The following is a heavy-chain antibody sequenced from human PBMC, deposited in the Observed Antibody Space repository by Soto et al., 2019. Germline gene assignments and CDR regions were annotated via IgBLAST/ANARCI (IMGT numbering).Heavy chain of an antibody. D-gene: IGHD6-13*01. CDR3: VRAAARGDS. Sequence: EVQLVESGGGLVQPGGSLRLSCAASGFYFSGYWMHWVRQVPGKGLVWVSRINTDGRDTLYADSVKGRFTISRDNTKNTLYLQMSSLRAEDTAIYYCVRAAARGDSWGQGTLVTVSS. V-gene: IGHV3-74*01. CDR1: GFYFSGYW. J-gene: IGHJ4*02. CDR2: INTDGRDT.